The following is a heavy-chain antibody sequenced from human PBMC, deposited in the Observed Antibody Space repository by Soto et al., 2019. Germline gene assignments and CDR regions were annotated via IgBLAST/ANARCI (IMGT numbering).Heavy chain of an antibody. CDR2: LYSGGST. V-gene: IGHV3-66*01. CDR1: GFTVSSNY. D-gene: IGHD2-8*02. Sequence: GGSLRLSCTASGFTVSSNYMSWVRQAPGKGLEWVSALYSGGSTYYADSVKRRFTISRDNSKNTLYLQMNSLGAEDTAVYYCARDTGRGSLLDHPYYGMDVWGQGTTVTVSS. CDR3: ARDTGRGSLLDHPYYGMDV. J-gene: IGHJ6*02.